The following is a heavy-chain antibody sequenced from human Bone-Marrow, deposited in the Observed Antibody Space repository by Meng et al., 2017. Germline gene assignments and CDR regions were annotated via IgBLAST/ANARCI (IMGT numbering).Heavy chain of an antibody. J-gene: IGHJ4*02. CDR1: GFTFSSYA. D-gene: IGHD1-26*01. CDR2: ITGSGGST. V-gene: IGHV3-23*04. CDR3: GKQYSGSYEY. Sequence: EVHLVESGGGLVQPGGSVRLSCAASGFTFSSYAMSWVRQAPGKGLEWLSAITGSGGSTYYADSVKGRFTISRDNSKNTLYLQMNSLRAEDTAIYYCGKQYSGSYEYWGQGTLVTVSS.